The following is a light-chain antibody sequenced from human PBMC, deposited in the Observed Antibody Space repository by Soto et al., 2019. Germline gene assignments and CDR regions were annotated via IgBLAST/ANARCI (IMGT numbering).Light chain of an antibody. CDR1: SGSIASNY. CDR3: CSYAGSYTLV. J-gene: IGLJ2*01. Sequence: NFMLTQPHSVSESPGKTVIISCTGSSGSIASNYVQWYQQRPGSAPTTVIYEDNQRPSGVPDRFSGSIDSSSNSASLTISGLKNEDEADYYCCSYAGSYTLVFGGGTKVTVL. V-gene: IGLV6-57*02. CDR2: EDN.